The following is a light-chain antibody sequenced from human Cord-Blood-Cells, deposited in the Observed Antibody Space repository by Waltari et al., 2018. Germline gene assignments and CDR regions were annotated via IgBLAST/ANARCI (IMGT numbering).Light chain of an antibody. V-gene: IGLV3-19*01. CDR2: GKN. Sequence: SSELTQDPAVSVALGQTVRITCQGDSLRSYYASWYQQKPGQAPVLVIYGKNNRPSGIPDQFSGSSSRNTASLTITGAQAENEADYYGNSRDSSGNHVVFGGGTKLTVL. CDR1: SLRSYY. J-gene: IGLJ2*01. CDR3: NSRDSSGNHVV.